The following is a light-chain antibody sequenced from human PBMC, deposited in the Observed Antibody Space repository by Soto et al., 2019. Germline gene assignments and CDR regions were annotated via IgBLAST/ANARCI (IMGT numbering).Light chain of an antibody. CDR1: QSISRW. V-gene: IGKV1-5*01. J-gene: IGKJ1*01. CDR3: QQYYSYPPWT. Sequence: DIQMTQSPSTLSASVGDRVTITCRASQSISRWLAWYQQKPGKVPKLLIYKASTLQSGVPSRFSGSGSGTDFTLTISCLQSEDFATYYCQQYYSYPPWTFGQGTKVDIK. CDR2: KAS.